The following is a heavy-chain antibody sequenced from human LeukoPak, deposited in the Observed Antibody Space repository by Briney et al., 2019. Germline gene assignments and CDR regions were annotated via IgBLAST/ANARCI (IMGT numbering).Heavy chain of an antibody. D-gene: IGHD6-6*01. J-gene: IGHJ3*02. Sequence: GGSLRLSCAASGFTFSSYWMSWVRQAPGKGLEWVANIKQDGSEKYYVDSVKGRFTISRDNAKNSLYLQMNSLRAEDTAVYYCARGGIITSYAFEIWGQGTMVTVSS. CDR1: GFTFSSYW. CDR2: IKQDGSEK. CDR3: ARGGIITSYAFEI. V-gene: IGHV3-7*04.